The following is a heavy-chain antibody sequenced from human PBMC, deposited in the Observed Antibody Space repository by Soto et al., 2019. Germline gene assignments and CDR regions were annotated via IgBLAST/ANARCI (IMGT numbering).Heavy chain of an antibody. J-gene: IGHJ4*02. D-gene: IGHD4-17*01. Sequence: QLQLQESGPGLVKPSETLSLTCSVSGDSISSSSYYWGWIRQPPGKGLEWIGTINYSGSTYYNPALKRRVTISVGTSKDQFSVKVSSVTAADTAVYYCASLYGDYVPYWGQGILVSVSS. CDR1: GDSISSSSYY. V-gene: IGHV4-39*01. CDR3: ASLYGDYVPY. CDR2: INYSGST.